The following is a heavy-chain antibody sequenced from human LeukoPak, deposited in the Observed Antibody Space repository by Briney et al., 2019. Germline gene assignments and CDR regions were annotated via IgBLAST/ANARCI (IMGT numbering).Heavy chain of an antibody. J-gene: IGHJ6*02. CDR3: ARDEVLWFGELRYYYGMDV. D-gene: IGHD3-10*01. Sequence: SQTLSLTCAISGDSVSSNSAAWNWIRQSPSRGLEWLGRTYYRSKWYNDYAVSVKSRITINPATSKNQFSLQLNSVTPEDTAVYYCARDEVLWFGELRYYYGMDVWGQGTTVTVSS. V-gene: IGHV6-1*01. CDR1: GDSVSSNSAA. CDR2: TYYRSKWYN.